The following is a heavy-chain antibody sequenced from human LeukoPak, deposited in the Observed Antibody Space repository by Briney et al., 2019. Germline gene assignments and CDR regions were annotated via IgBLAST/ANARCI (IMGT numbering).Heavy chain of an antibody. CDR3: ARVNSDSGAGYHYYIDV. CDR1: GDSLSSYY. Sequence: PSETLSLTCAVSGDSLSSYYWSWIRQSPGKGLEWIGCIFYSGSTKYNPSLESRVSISADTSKTQFSLKLNSATASDTAEYYCARVNSDSGAGYHYYIDVWGKGTTVTVSS. V-gene: IGHV4-59*01. D-gene: IGHD4-17*01. CDR2: IFYSGST. J-gene: IGHJ6*03.